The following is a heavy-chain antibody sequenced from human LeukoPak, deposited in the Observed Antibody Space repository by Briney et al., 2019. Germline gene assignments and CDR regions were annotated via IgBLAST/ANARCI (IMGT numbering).Heavy chain of an antibody. V-gene: IGHV1-69*05. J-gene: IGHJ4*02. CDR3: ARDLGPLAVAVD. CDR2: IIPIFGTA. D-gene: IGHD6-19*01. Sequence: GASVKVSCKASGGTFSSYAISWVRQAPGQGLEWMGGIIPIFGTANYAQKLQGRVTMTTDTSTSTAYMELRSLRSDDTAVYYCARDLGPLAVAVDWGQGTLVTVSS. CDR1: GGTFSSYA.